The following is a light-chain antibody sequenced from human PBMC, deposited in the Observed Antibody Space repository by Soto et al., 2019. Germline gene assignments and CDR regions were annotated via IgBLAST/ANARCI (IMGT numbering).Light chain of an antibody. CDR3: QQYNNWPPWT. J-gene: IGKJ1*01. Sequence: PGERVTLSCRASQSVSSNLAWYQQKPGQAPRLLIYAASTRATGIPARFSGSGSGTEFTLTISSLQSEDFAIYYCQQYNNWPPWTFGQGTKVDIK. CDR1: QSVSSN. CDR2: AAS. V-gene: IGKV3-15*01.